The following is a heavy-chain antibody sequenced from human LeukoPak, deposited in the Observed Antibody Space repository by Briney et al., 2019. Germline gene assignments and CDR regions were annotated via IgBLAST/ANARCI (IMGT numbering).Heavy chain of an antibody. CDR3: ARGPGSGGYFAWFDP. V-gene: IGHV4-34*01. D-gene: IGHD3-10*01. Sequence: SETLSLTCAVYGGSFSGYYWSWIRQPPGKGLEWIGEINQSGSTKYNPSFESRVTISVDTSKNQLSLKLSSVTAADTAVYYCARGPGSGGYFAWFDPWGQGDLVTVSS. CDR2: INQSGST. CDR1: GGSFSGYY. J-gene: IGHJ5*02.